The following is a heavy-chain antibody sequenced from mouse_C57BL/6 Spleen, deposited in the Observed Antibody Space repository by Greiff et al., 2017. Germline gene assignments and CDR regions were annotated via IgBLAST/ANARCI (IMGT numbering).Heavy chain of an antibody. V-gene: IGHV5-17*01. D-gene: IGHD1-1*02. CDR2: ISSGSSTI. J-gene: IGHJ2*01. Sequence: EVQLVESGGGLVKPGGSLQLSCAASGFTFSDYGMHWVRQAPEKGLEWVAYISSGSSTIYYADTVKGRFTISRDNAKNTLFLQLTSLRSEDTAMYYCARLVFDYWGQGTTLTVSS. CDR1: GFTFSDYG. CDR3: ARLVFDY.